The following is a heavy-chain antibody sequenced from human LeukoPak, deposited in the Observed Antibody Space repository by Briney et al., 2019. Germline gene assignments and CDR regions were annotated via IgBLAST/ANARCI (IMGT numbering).Heavy chain of an antibody. V-gene: IGHV4-34*01. CDR1: GGSFSGYY. CDR2: INHSGST. CDR3: ARGNPSSSCDF. Sequence: SETLSLTCAVYGGSFSGYYWSWIRQPPGKGLEWIGEINHSGSTNYNPSLKSRVTISVGTSKNQFSLKLSSVTAADTAVYYCARGNPSSSCDFWGQGTLVTVSS. D-gene: IGHD6-13*01. J-gene: IGHJ4*02.